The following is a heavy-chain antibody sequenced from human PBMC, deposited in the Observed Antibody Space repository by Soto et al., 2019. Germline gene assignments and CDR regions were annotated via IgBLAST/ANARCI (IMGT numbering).Heavy chain of an antibody. Sequence: SETLSITCTVSGGSISSGDYYWIWIRQPPGKGLEWIGYIYNSGDTYYNPSLTSRVTMSVDTSKNQFSLKLTSVTAADTAVYYCARDGVTGYYGMDVWGQGTTVTVSS. V-gene: IGHV4-30-4*01. D-gene: IGHD2-21*02. CDR3: ARDGVTGYYGMDV. J-gene: IGHJ6*02. CDR2: IYNSGDT. CDR1: GGSISSGDYY.